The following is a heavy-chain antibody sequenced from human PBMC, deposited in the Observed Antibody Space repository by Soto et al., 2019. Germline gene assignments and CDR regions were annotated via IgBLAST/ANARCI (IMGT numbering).Heavy chain of an antibody. D-gene: IGHD3-3*01. CDR1: GGSFSGYY. V-gene: IGHV4-34*01. Sequence: KPSETLSLTCAVYGGSFSGYYWSWIRQPPGKGLEWIGEINHSGSTNYNPSLKSRVTISVDTSKNQFSLKLSSVTAADTAVYYCARGGRMVFWSGQTTKYYYYYYGMDVWGQGTTVTVSS. CDR2: INHSGST. J-gene: IGHJ6*02. CDR3: ARGGRMVFWSGQTTKYYYYYYGMDV.